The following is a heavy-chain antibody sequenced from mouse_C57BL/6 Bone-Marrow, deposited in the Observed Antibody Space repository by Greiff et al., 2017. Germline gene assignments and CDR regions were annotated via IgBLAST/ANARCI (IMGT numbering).Heavy chain of an antibody. CDR3: ARQRLRRIDYAMDY. V-gene: IGHV5-2*03. CDR2: INSDGGST. D-gene: IGHD2-4*01. Sequence: EVMLVESGGGLVQPGESLKLSCESNEYEFPSHDMSWVSKTPEKRLELVAAINSDGGSTYYPDNMERRFIISRDNTKKTLYLQIDSLRSEDTALYYCARQRLRRIDYAMDYWGQGASVTVSS. J-gene: IGHJ4*01. CDR1: EYEFPSHD.